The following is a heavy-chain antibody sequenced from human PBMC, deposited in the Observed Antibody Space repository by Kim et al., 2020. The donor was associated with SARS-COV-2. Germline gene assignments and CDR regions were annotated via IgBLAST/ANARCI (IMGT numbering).Heavy chain of an antibody. CDR2: IYNSGST. CDR1: GGSVSSNSYY. CDR3: ARDRGYGSGSYYFDY. D-gene: IGHD3-10*01. J-gene: IGHJ4*02. V-gene: IGHV4-61*01. Sequence: SETLSLTCTVSGGSVSSNSYYWSWIRQPPGKGLEWIAYIYNSGSTNYNPSLKSRVTISVDTSKNQFSLKLSSVTAADTAVYYCARDRGYGSGSYYFDYWGQGTQVTVSS.